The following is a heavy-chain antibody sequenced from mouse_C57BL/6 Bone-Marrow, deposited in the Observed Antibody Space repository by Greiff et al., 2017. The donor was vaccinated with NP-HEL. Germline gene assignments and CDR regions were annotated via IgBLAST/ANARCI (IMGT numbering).Heavy chain of an antibody. J-gene: IGHJ1*03. CDR2: INYDGSST. CDR3: ARDFYYYGSSYGYFDV. D-gene: IGHD1-1*01. Sequence: EVQRVESEGGLVQPGSSMKLSCTASGFTFSDYYMAWVRQVPEKGLEWVANINYDGSSTYYLDSLKSRFIISRDNAKNILYLQMSSLKSEDTATYYCARDFYYYGSSYGYFDVWGTGTTVTVSS. CDR1: GFTFSDYY. V-gene: IGHV5-16*01.